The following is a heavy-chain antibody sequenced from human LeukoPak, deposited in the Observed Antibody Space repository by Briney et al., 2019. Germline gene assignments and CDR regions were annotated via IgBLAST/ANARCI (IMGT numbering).Heavy chain of an antibody. CDR1: GFPFSSYS. Sequence: GGSLRLSCAASGFPFSSYSMNWVRQAPGKGLEWVSSISNSSSYTYYADSVKGRFTISRDNAKNTLYLQMNSLRAEDTAIYYCARDLGYYGDLDYWGQGTLVSVSS. D-gene: IGHD4-17*01. J-gene: IGHJ4*02. V-gene: IGHV3-21*01. CDR2: ISNSSSYT. CDR3: ARDLGYYGDLDY.